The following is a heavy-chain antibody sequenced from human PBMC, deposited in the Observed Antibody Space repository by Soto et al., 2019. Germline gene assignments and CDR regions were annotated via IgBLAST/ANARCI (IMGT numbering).Heavy chain of an antibody. Sequence: QTLSLTCAISGDSVSSNSAAWNWIRQSPSRGLEWLGRTYYRSKWYNDYAVSVKSRITINPDTSKNQVSLHLSSVTPEDTAVYYCARAKEYSSSSGMDVWGQGTTVTVSS. CDR2: TYYRSKWYN. J-gene: IGHJ6*02. D-gene: IGHD6-6*01. V-gene: IGHV6-1*01. CDR3: ARAKEYSSSSGMDV. CDR1: GDSVSSNSAA.